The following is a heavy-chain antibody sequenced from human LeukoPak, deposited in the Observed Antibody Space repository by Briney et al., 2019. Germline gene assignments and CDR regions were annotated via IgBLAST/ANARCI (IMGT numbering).Heavy chain of an antibody. CDR3: ARLNCRSSSCYLASYFFDS. Sequence: GRSLRLSCAASGFTFSTYGMHWVRQAPGKGLEWVAVIWYDGNNKEYADSVKGRFTISRDNSKSTLSLQMNSLRVEDTGMYYCARLNCRSSSCYLASYFFDSWGQGTLVSVSS. J-gene: IGHJ5*01. CDR2: IWYDGNNK. CDR1: GFTFSTYG. D-gene: IGHD2-2*01. V-gene: IGHV3-33*01.